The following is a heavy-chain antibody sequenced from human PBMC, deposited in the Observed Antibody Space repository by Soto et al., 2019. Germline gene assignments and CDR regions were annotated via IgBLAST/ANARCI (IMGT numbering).Heavy chain of an antibody. CDR2: ISGSGDNI. Sequence: QVHLVESGGGVVKPAGSLRLSCAASGFTFSDYFMSWIRQAPGKGLEWVSFISGSGDNIKYADSVKGRFTISRDKAKNSLYLQMNSLRDEDTAVYYCVRDSARIVVVPRVDGDNWFDPWGQGTLVTVSS. J-gene: IGHJ5*02. D-gene: IGHD2-2*01. CDR3: VRDSARIVVVPRVDGDNWFDP. CDR1: GFTFSDYF. V-gene: IGHV3-11*04.